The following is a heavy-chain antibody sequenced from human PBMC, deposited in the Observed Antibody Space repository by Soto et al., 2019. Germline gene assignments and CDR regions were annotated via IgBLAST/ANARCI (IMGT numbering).Heavy chain of an antibody. CDR1: GFTFTSSS. Sequence: GASVKVSCKASGFTFTSSSVQWARQSRRQRLEWIGWIVVGSGNTNYAQKFQERVTITRDMSTSTAYMELSSLRSEDTAVYYCAADRATSTMVRGVIIPSYYYYGMDVWGQGTTVTVSS. CDR3: AADRATSTMVRGVIIPSYYYYGMDV. D-gene: IGHD3-10*01. CDR2: IVVGSGNT. V-gene: IGHV1-58*01. J-gene: IGHJ6*02.